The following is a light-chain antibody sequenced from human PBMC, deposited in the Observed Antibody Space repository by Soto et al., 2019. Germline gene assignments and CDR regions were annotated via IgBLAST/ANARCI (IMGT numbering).Light chain of an antibody. Sequence: EIVLTQSPGTLSLSPGERATLSCRASQSVSSSYLAWYQQKPGQAPRLLIYGASSRATGMPDRFSGSGSGTDFTLTISRLEPEDSAVYYCQQNGGSLPITFGQGTRLEIK. CDR2: GAS. CDR1: QSVSSSY. V-gene: IGKV3-20*01. J-gene: IGKJ5*01. CDR3: QQNGGSLPIT.